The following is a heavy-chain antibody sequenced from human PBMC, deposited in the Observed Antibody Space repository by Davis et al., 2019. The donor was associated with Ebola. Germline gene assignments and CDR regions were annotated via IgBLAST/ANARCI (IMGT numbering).Heavy chain of an antibody. J-gene: IGHJ5*02. D-gene: IGHD2-15*01. V-gene: IGHV3-49*04. Sequence: PGGSLRLSCAASGFTFGDFTMAWVRQAPGKGLEWVGLIRSKTYAGTTEYAASVKGRFTISRDDSKSIAYLQMNSLKTEDSAVYYCTRVTCSEGTCSSEDWFDPWGQGTLVTVSS. CDR2: IRSKTYAGTT. CDR1: GFTFGDFT. CDR3: TRVTCSEGTCSSEDWFDP.